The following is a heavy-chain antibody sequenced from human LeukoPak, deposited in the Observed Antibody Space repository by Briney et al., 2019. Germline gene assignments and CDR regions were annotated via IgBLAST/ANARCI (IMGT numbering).Heavy chain of an antibody. CDR3: ARDRDGYNRRFDI. D-gene: IGHD5-24*01. V-gene: IGHV4-39*07. Sequence: SETLSLTCTVSGGSISSSSYYWSWIRQPPGKGLEWIGEINHSGSTNYNPSLKSRVTISVDTSKNQFSLKLSSVTAADTAVYYCARDRDGYNRRFDIWGQGTMVTVSS. CDR1: GGSISSSSYY. CDR2: INHSGST. J-gene: IGHJ3*02.